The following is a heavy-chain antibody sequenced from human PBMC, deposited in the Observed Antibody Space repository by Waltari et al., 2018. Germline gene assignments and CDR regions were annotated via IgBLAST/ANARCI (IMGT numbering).Heavy chain of an antibody. CDR2: ISWSDDKT. V-gene: IGHV3-48*01. CDR3: ARELGGSAAGTDH. CDR1: GFSLNRYS. D-gene: IGHD2-2*01. Sequence: EVRLVQSGGDLVQPGGSLRLSCAVSGFSLNRYSMMWVRQTPERGLELLSYISWSDDKTEYADSGRGRFTISRDIARNSVSLQMKNLKVEDTAMYYCARELGGSAAGTDHWGQGSMVFVSS. J-gene: IGHJ1*01.